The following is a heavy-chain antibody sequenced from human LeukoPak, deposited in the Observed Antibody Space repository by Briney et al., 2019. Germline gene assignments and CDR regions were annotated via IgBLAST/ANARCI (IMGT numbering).Heavy chain of an antibody. D-gene: IGHD3-10*01. CDR3: VRERERGTYFI. Sequence: VASVKVSCKASGYTFTAYHMHWVRQAPGQGLEWMGIINPSGGSTNYAQKFQGRVTMTRDTSTSTVYMELTRLRFEDTAVYYCVRERERGTYFIWGQGTLVTVSS. CDR1: GYTFTAYH. J-gene: IGHJ4*02. V-gene: IGHV1-46*01. CDR2: INPSGGST.